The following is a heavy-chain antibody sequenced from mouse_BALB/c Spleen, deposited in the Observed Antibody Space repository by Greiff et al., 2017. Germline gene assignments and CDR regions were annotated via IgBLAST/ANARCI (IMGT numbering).Heavy chain of an antibody. Sequence: VQLQQSGPELVTPAASVYMSCNASGYSFTSYVMHWVKQKPGQGLEWIGYINPYNDGTKYNEKFNGKATLTSDKSSSTAFMELSSLTSDETAVYYCARAVRGWYLDVWGAGTTVTVSS. V-gene: IGHV1-14*01. CDR1: GYSFTSYV. CDR3: ARAVRGWYLDV. CDR2: INPYNDGT. D-gene: IGHD2-14*01. J-gene: IGHJ1*01.